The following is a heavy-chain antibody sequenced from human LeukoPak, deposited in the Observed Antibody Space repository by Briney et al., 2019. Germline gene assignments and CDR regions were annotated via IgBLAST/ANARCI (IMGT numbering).Heavy chain of an antibody. CDR3: ASDREYYYASGSFDY. CDR1: GFTFSSYW. CDR2: IKQDRSEK. V-gene: IGHV3-7*04. J-gene: IGHJ4*02. D-gene: IGHD3-10*01. Sequence: GGSLGLSCAASGFTFSSYWMSWVRQAPGKGLEWVANIKQDRSEKNYVDSVKGRFTISRDNAKNSLHLQMNSLRAEDTAVYYCASDREYYYASGSFDYWGQGTLVTVSS.